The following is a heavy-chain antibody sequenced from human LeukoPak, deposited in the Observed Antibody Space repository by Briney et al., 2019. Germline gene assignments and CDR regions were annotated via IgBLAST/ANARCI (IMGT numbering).Heavy chain of an antibody. V-gene: IGHV6-1*01. CDR3: AREVVGYDYVWGSYRPEYYFDY. CDR1: ADSVSSNSAA. D-gene: IGHD3-16*02. Sequence: SQTLSLTCAISADSVSSNSAAWNWIRQSPSRGLEWLGRTYYRSKWYNDYAVSVKSRITINPDTSKNQFSLQLNSVTPEDTAVYYCAREVVGYDYVWGSYRPEYYFDYWGQGTLVTVSS. CDR2: TYYRSKWYN. J-gene: IGHJ4*02.